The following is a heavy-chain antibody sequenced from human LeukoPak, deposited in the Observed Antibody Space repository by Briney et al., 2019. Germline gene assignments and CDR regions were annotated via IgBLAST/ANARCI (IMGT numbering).Heavy chain of an antibody. CDR3: AKDGAAAGHPYYYYGMDV. J-gene: IGHJ6*02. CDR2: ISWNSGSI. D-gene: IGHD6-13*01. Sequence: GRSLRLSCAASGFTFDDYAMHWVRQAPGKGLEWVSGISWNSGSIGYADSVKGRFTISRDNAKNSLYLQMSSLRAEDTALYYCAKDGAAAGHPYYYYGMDVWGQGTTVTVSS. V-gene: IGHV3-9*01. CDR1: GFTFDDYA.